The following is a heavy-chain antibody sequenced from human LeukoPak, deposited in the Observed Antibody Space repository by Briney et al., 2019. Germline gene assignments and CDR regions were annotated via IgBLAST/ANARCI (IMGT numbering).Heavy chain of an antibody. D-gene: IGHD3-22*01. Sequence: ASVKVSCKASGYTFTSYGISWVRQAPGQGLEWMGWISAYNGNTNYAQKLQGRVTMTTDTSTSTAYMELRSLRSDDTAVHYCARVKYYDSSGSDAFDIWGQGTMVTVSS. V-gene: IGHV1-18*01. CDR3: ARVKYYDSSGSDAFDI. CDR1: GYTFTSYG. CDR2: ISAYNGNT. J-gene: IGHJ3*02.